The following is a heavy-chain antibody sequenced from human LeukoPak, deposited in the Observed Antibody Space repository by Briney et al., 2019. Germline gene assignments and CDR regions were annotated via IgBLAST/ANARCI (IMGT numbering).Heavy chain of an antibody. CDR1: GFTFSSYS. J-gene: IGHJ4*02. CDR3: AKGASNDD. CDR2: ISSSGGNT. V-gene: IGHV3-23*01. Sequence: PGGSLRLSCAASGFTFSSYSMNWVRQAPGKGLEWVSTISSSGGNTYYADSVKGRFTVSRDNSKNTLYLQLDSLRAEDTAVYYCAKGASNDDWGQGTLATVSS.